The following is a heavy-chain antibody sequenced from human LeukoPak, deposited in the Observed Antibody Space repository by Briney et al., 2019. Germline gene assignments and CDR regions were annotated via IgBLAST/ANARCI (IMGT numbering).Heavy chain of an antibody. V-gene: IGHV4-59*01. CDR2: IYYSGST. D-gene: IGHD1-26*01. CDR3: ARDYHGIDP. Sequence: SETLSLTCAVYGGSFSGYYWSWIRQPPGKGLEWIGYIYYSGSTNYNPSLKSRVTISVDTSKNQFSLKLSSVTAADTAVYYCARDYHGIDPWGQGTLVTVSS. CDR1: GGSFSGYY. J-gene: IGHJ5*02.